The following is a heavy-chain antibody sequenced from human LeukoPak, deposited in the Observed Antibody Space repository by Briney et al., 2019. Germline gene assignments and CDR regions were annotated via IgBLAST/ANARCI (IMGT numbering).Heavy chain of an antibody. CDR2: IYYSGST. CDR3: ARGRCGGDCYDY. D-gene: IGHD2-21*01. V-gene: IGHV4-59*07. CDR1: GGYISSYY. J-gene: IGHJ4*02. Sequence: SDTLSLTCTVSGGYISSYYWSWIRQPPGKGLEWIGYIYYSGSTNYNPSLKSRVTISVDTSKNQFSLKLSSVTAADTAVYYCARGRCGGDCYDYWGQGTLVTVSS.